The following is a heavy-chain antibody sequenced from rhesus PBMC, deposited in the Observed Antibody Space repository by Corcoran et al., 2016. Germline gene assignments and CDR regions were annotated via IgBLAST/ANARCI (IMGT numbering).Heavy chain of an antibody. CDR1: GYTFTSHY. CDR3: TRERGSYDY. V-gene: IGHV1S9*01. CDR2: INPSNGNT. J-gene: IGHJ4*01. Sequence: QVQLVQSGAEVKKPGASVNLSCKASGYTFTSHYIKWVRRATGQVLEWMGWINPSNGNTGYAKKFQGRVTMTRDTSTSTAYMELSSLRSEDTAVYYFTRERGSYDYWGQGVLVTVSS.